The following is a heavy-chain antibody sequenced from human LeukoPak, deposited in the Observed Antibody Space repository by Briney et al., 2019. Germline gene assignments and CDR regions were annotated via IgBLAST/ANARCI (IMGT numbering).Heavy chain of an antibody. J-gene: IGHJ6*02. Sequence: GGSLRLSCAASGFAFSRYWMHWVRQAPGKGPVWVSRINSDGSSTSYADSVKGRFTISRDNAKNTLYLQMNSLRAEDTAVYYCARDEGSTSPPTSTYYYGMDVWGQGTTVTVSS. CDR3: ARDEGSTSPPTSTYYYGMDV. CDR1: GFAFSRYW. V-gene: IGHV3-74*01. D-gene: IGHD2-2*01. CDR2: INSDGSST.